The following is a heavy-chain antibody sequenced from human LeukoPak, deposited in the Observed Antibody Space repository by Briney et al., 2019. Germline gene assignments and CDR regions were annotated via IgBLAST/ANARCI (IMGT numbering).Heavy chain of an antibody. Sequence: PGGSLRLSCAASGFTFSSYAMSWVRQAPGKGLEWVSAISGSGGSTYYADSVKGRFTISRDNSKNTLYLQMNSLRAEDTAVYYCAKGMEYCYGSGSYPDIWGQGTMVTVSS. V-gene: IGHV3-23*01. CDR2: ISGSGGST. J-gene: IGHJ3*02. CDR3: AKGMEYCYGSGSYPDI. D-gene: IGHD3-10*01. CDR1: GFTFSSYA.